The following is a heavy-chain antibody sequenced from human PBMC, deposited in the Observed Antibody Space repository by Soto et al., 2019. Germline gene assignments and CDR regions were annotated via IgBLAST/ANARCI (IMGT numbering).Heavy chain of an antibody. V-gene: IGHV4-31*03. D-gene: IGHD5-18*01. J-gene: IGHJ5*02. CDR3: ARGSAIQLWEGGWFDP. CDR2: IYHSGST. CDR1: GGSITSGAYY. Sequence: QVQLQESGPGLVKPSQTLSLTCTVSGGSITSGAYYWSWIRQHPVKGLEWIGYIYHSGSTYYNPSLRSRITISVDTSKSQFSLKLRSVTNADTAVYYFARGSAIQLWEGGWFDPWGQGTLVTVSS.